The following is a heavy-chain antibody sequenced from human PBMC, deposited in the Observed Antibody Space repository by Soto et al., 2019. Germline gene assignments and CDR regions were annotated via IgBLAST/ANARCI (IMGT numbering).Heavy chain of an antibody. CDR1: GFTFSSYS. J-gene: IGHJ5*01. CDR3: AKDHYYSSGYPIPWFDS. V-gene: IGHV3-21*01. CDR2: ISSSSSYI. D-gene: IGHD3-22*01. Sequence: GGSLRLSCAASGFTFSSYSMNWVRQAPGKGLEWVSSISSSSSYIYYADSVKGRFTISRDNAKNTLYLQMNSLRAEDTAVYYCAKDHYYSSGYPIPWFDSWGQGTLVTVAS.